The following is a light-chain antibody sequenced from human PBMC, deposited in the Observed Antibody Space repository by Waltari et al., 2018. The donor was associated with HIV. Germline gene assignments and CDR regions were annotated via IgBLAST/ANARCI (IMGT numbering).Light chain of an antibody. J-gene: IGLJ3*02. Sequence: QAVVTQEPSLTVSPGGTVTLTCGSSTGPVTSSLYPYWVQQRPGQAPRTLIYDTNNKHSLTPARFSGSLLGGKAALTLSGAQSEDEADYYGLLSYSGVRVFGGGTKLTVL. V-gene: IGLV7-46*01. CDR1: TGPVTSSLY. CDR2: DTN. CDR3: LLSYSGVRV.